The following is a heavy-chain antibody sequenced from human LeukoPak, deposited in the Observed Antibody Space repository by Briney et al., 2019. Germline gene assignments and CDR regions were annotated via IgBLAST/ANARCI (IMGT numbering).Heavy chain of an antibody. Sequence: PSETLSLTCTVSGGSISSYYWSWIRQPPGKGLEWIGYIYYSGSTNYNPSLKSRVTISVDTSKNQFSLKLSPVTAADTAVYYCARHRRDMDVWGQGTTVTVSS. CDR1: GGSISSYY. J-gene: IGHJ6*02. CDR3: ARHRRDMDV. V-gene: IGHV4-59*08. CDR2: IYYSGST.